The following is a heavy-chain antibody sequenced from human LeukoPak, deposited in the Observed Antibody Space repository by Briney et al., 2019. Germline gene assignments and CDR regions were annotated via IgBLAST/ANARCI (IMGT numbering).Heavy chain of an antibody. CDR2: IIPIFGTA. D-gene: IGHD3-3*01. Sequence: VASVKVSCKASGGTFSSYAISWVRQAPGQGRGWMGGIIPIFGTANYAKKFQGRVTITTDEPPSTAYMELSSLRSEDTAVYYCARASADYDFWSGYYRYYYYYYMDVWGKGTTVTVSS. CDR1: GGTFSSYA. J-gene: IGHJ6*03. V-gene: IGHV1-69*05. CDR3: ARASADYDFWSGYYRYYYYYYMDV.